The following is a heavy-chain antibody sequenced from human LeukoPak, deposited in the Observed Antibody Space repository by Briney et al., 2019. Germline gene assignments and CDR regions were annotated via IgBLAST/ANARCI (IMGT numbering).Heavy chain of an antibody. CDR2: INPYSADT. J-gene: IGHJ4*02. CDR1: GYTFTGYY. Sequence: ASVKVSFKASGYTFTGYYMHWVRQAPGQGLEWMGWINPYSADTKYAQKFQGRVTMTRDTSISTAYMDLSRLTSDDTAVYYCARDLRPSNYYDTSGYFDSWGQGTLVTVSS. V-gene: IGHV1-2*02. D-gene: IGHD3-22*01. CDR3: ARDLRPSNYYDTSGYFDS.